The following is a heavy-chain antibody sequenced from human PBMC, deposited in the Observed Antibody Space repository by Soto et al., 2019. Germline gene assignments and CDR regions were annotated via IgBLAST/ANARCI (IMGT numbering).Heavy chain of an antibody. CDR1: GFTFSSYA. CDR2: ISYDGSKQ. V-gene: IGHV3-30*04. CDR3: AKTGTLFWSVEN. D-gene: IGHD3-3*01. J-gene: IGHJ4*02. Sequence: QVQLVESGGGEVQPGKSLKLSCAASGFTFSSYAMHWVRQAPGKGLQWVTVISYDGSKQYYADSVKGRFTISRDNSKNTLYLQMNSLRDEDTDIYYCAKTGTLFWSVENWGQGTLVTVSS.